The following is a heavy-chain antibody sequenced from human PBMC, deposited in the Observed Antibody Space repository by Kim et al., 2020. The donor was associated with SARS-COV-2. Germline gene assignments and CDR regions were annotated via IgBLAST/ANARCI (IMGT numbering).Heavy chain of an antibody. V-gene: IGHV3-23*01. J-gene: IGHJ4*02. Sequence: GGSLRLSCAASGFTFSSYAMSWVRQAPGKGLEWVSAISGSGGSTYYADSVKGRFTISRDNSKNTLYLQMNSLRAEDTAVYYCAKLDLGIAAAGSRADYWGQGTLVTVSS. CDR3: AKLDLGIAAAGSRADY. D-gene: IGHD6-13*01. CDR1: GFTFSSYA. CDR2: ISGSGGST.